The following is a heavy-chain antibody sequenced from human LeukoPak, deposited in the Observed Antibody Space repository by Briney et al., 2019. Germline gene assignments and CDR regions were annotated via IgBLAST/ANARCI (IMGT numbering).Heavy chain of an antibody. J-gene: IGHJ4*02. D-gene: IGHD3-10*01. Sequence: GGSLRLSCAASGFTFDDYGMSWVRQAPGKGLEWFSGINWNGGRTGYADSVKGRFTISREDTKNSLYMQMNSLRDEDTALYYCARGDSYGSGSYYNPFDYWGQGALVTVSS. V-gene: IGHV3-20*04. CDR1: GFTFDDYG. CDR3: ARGDSYGSGSYYNPFDY. CDR2: INWNGGRT.